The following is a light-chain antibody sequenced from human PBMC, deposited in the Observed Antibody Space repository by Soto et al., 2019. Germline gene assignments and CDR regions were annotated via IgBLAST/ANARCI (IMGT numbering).Light chain of an antibody. CDR3: QQSHSAPLT. Sequence: QMTQSPSSLFASVGARVTITCRASQSISSHLNWYQQKVGQTPRLLIYAASTLQSEVPPRFSGSGSGTEFTLTISGLQREDFATYYCQQSHSAPLTFGGGTK. CDR2: AAS. V-gene: IGKV1-39*01. CDR1: QSISSH. J-gene: IGKJ4*01.